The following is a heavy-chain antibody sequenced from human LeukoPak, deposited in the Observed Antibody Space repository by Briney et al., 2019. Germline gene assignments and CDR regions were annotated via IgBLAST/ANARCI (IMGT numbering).Heavy chain of an antibody. D-gene: IGHD3-16*02. CDR2: ISAYNGNT. CDR1: GYTFTSYG. V-gene: IGHV1-18*01. Sequence: ASVKVSCKASGYTFTSYGISWVRQAPGQGLEWMGWISAYNGNTNYAQKLQGRVTMTTDTSTSTAYMELRSLRSDDTAVYYCARGRYDYVWGSYRPGDYWGQGTLVTVSS. J-gene: IGHJ4*02. CDR3: ARGRYDYVWGSYRPGDY.